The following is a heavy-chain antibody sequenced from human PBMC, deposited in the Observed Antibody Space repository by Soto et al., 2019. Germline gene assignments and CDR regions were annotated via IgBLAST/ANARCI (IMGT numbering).Heavy chain of an antibody. CDR2: VDSAGSGT. J-gene: IGHJ4*02. Sequence: VPLVECGGGSVQPGGSLRLTCVASGITFSGYWMHWVRQVPGKGLVWVARVDSAGSGTSYADSVKGRFTISRDNAKNTLSLQMDSLRVEDTAVYYCATVFEHWAQGIPVTVSS. V-gene: IGHV3-74*01. CDR3: ATVFEH. CDR1: GITFSGYW.